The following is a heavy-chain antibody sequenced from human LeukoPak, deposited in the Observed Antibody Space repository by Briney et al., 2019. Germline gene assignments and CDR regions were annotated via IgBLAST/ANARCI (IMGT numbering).Heavy chain of an antibody. CDR2: ISYDGSNK. J-gene: IGHJ5*02. D-gene: IGHD6-13*01. V-gene: IGHV3-30*18. CDR3: TKDSTWGTCSWYEGNWFDP. Sequence: GGSLRLSCAASGFTFSSYGMHWVRQAPGKGLEWVAVISYDGSNKYYADSVKGRFTISRDNSKNTLYLQMNSLRAEDTAVYYCTKDSTWGTCSWYEGNWFDPWGQGTLVTVSS. CDR1: GFTFSSYG.